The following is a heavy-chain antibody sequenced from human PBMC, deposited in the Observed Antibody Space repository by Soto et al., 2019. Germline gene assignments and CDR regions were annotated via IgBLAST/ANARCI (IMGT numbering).Heavy chain of an antibody. Sequence: QVQLVESGGGVVQPGRSLRLSCAASGFTFSSYAMHWVRQAPGKGLEWVAVISYDGSNKYYADSVKGRFTISRDNSENTLSLQMNSLRAEDTAVYYCATPRTDYFYYGMDAW. D-gene: IGHD1-1*01. V-gene: IGHV3-30-3*01. CDR2: ISYDGSNK. CDR3: ATPRTDYFYYGMDA. CDR1: GFTFSSYA. J-gene: IGHJ6*01.